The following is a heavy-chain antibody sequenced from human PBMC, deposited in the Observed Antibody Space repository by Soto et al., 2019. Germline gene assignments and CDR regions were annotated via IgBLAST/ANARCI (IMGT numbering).Heavy chain of an antibody. Sequence: QVQLVQSGAEVKKPGASVKVSCKASRDTFTDYYIHWVRQAPGQGLEWMGTVNPSGGHATYAQHFLGRVTMTRDTSTSTLYMELTSLTSEDTAVYYCARGGHVVVVTAALDSWGQGTLVTVSS. J-gene: IGHJ4*02. V-gene: IGHV1-46*01. CDR2: VNPSGGHA. CDR1: RDTFTDYY. D-gene: IGHD2-21*02. CDR3: ARGGHVVVVTAALDS.